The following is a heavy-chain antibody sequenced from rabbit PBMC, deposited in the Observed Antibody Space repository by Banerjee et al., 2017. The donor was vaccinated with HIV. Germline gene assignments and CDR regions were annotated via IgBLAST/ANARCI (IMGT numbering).Heavy chain of an antibody. CDR3: ARMGFAGDPRNGHVTNFNL. CDR1: GFSFSSSYY. CDR2: IYGGITNNI. J-gene: IGHJ4*01. D-gene: IGHD4-2*01. V-gene: IGHV1S40*01. Sequence: QSLEESGGDLVKPGASLTLTCTASGFSFSSSYYMCWVRQAPGKGLEWIACIYGGITNNINYASWVNGRFTISKTSSTTVDLKMNSLTAADTATYFCARMGFAGDPRNGHVTNFNLWGPGTLVTVS.